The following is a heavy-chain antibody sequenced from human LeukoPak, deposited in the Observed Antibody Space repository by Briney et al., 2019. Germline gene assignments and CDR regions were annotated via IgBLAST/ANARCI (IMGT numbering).Heavy chain of an antibody. J-gene: IGHJ4*02. CDR1: GGTFSSYA. CDR2: INPNSGGT. D-gene: IGHD2-2*01. Sequence: ASVKVSCKASGGTFSSYAISWVRQAPGQGLEWMGRINPNSGGTNYAQKFQGRVTMTRDTSINTAYMDLSGLTSDDTAVYYCVSHTICFLWGQGTLVTVSS. CDR3: VSHTICFL. V-gene: IGHV1-2*06.